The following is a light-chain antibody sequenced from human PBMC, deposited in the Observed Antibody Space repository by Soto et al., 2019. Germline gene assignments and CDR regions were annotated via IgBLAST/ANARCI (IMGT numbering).Light chain of an antibody. Sequence: QAVAVSLTKTSSDVGGYNYVSWYQHHPGRAPKLMIYDVSFRPAGVSDRFSGSKSGNTASLTISGLQPEDEADYYCSSYTTSNTRQIVCGTGTKVT. V-gene: IGLV2-14*03. CDR3: SSYTTSNTRQIV. CDR2: DVS. CDR1: SSDVGGYNY. J-gene: IGLJ1*01.